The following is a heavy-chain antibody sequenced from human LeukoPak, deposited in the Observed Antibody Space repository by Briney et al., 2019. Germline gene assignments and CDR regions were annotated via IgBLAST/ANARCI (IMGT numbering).Heavy chain of an antibody. CDR3: ARRQPSMRTSGGFVGHFGY. CDR2: VNSRGSA. D-gene: IGHD3-16*02. V-gene: IGHV4-34*01. J-gene: IGHJ4*02. CDR1: GGHFSGYF. Sequence: SETLSLTCAVSGGHFSGYFWTWIRQAPGKGLEWIGEVNSRGSATYNPSLRSRVTLLPDTSRNQFSLTLTSVTAADTAVYYCARRQPSMRTSGGFVGHFGYWGQGILVIVSS.